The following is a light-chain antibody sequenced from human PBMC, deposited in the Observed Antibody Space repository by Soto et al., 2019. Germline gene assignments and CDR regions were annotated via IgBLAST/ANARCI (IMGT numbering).Light chain of an antibody. CDR2: AAS. CDR1: QSITNH. V-gene: IGKV1-39*01. Sequence: DIQMTQSPSSLSASVGDRVTITCRASQSITNHLNWYQQKPGKAPKVLIYAASSLQSGVPSRFSGSGSGTDFTLIISNLQPEDFAVYYCQQYNSWPLTFGGGTKVEIK. CDR3: QQYNSWPLT. J-gene: IGKJ4*01.